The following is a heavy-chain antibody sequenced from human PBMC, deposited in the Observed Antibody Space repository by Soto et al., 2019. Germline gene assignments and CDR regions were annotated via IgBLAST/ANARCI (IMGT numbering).Heavy chain of an antibody. J-gene: IGHJ4*02. Sequence: GASVKVSCKASGYTFTSYAMHWVRQAPGQRLEWMGWINAGNGNTKYSQKFQGRVTITRDTSASTAYMELSSLRSEDTAVYYCARDRIAEYYFDYWGQGTLVTVSS. CDR1: GYTFTSYA. D-gene: IGHD6-13*01. V-gene: IGHV1-3*01. CDR3: ARDRIAEYYFDY. CDR2: INAGNGNT.